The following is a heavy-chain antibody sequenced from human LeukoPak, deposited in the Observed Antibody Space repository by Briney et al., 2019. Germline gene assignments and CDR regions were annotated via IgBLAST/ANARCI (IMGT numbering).Heavy chain of an antibody. D-gene: IGHD3-3*01. V-gene: IGHV3-23*01. CDR3: AKVLDFWNGYWRYYMDV. CDR1: GFTFGNYA. J-gene: IGHJ6*03. Sequence: GGSLRLSCAASGFTFGNYAMSWVRQAPGKGLEWVSIISSSGGSTYYADSVEGRFTISRDNSKDTLYLQMNSLGGEDTAMYYCAKVLDFWNGYWRYYMDVWGKGTTVTVSS. CDR2: ISSSGGST.